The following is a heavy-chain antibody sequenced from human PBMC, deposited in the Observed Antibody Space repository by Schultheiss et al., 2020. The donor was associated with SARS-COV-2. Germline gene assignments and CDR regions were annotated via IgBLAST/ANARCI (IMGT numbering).Heavy chain of an antibody. CDR1: GGSFSGYY. V-gene: IGHV4-59*01. D-gene: IGHD3-3*01. Sequence: SENLSLTCAVYGGSFSGYYWSWIRQPPGKGLEWIGYIYYSGSTNYNPSLKSRVTISVDTSKNQFSLKLSSVTAADTAVYYCARAGGDFWSGYPRYFDLWGRGTLVTVSS. CDR3: ARAGGDFWSGYPRYFDL. J-gene: IGHJ2*01. CDR2: IYYSGST.